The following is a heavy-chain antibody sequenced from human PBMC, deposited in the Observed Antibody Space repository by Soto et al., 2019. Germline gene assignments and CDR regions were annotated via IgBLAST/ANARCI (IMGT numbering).Heavy chain of an antibody. Sequence: SETLSLTCTVSGGSISNLYWSWIRQPPGKGLEWIGYVYYTGSTSYNPSLKRRVTFSADSSRGQFSLRLNSVTAADTAVYYCARTVLGPDLLADSFVDYYYYMDVWGTGITVTVSS. CDR3: ARTVLGPDLLADSFVDYYYYMDV. J-gene: IGHJ6*03. CDR2: VYYTGST. CDR1: GGSISNLY. D-gene: IGHD3-9*01. V-gene: IGHV4-59*08.